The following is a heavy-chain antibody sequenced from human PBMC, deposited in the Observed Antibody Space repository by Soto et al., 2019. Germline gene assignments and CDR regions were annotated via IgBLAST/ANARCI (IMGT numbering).Heavy chain of an antibody. D-gene: IGHD3-22*01. CDR3: ASAYKYYYDGSGYYFDY. CDR2: VYYSGST. CDR1: GGSISSSTYY. V-gene: IGHV4-39*01. J-gene: IGHJ4*02. Sequence: SETLSLTCTVSGGSISSSTYYWGWIRQPPGKGLEWIGSVYYSGSTYYNPSLKSRVTISVDTSKNQFSLKLSSVTAADTAVYYCASAYKYYYDGSGYYFDYWGQGTLVTVSS.